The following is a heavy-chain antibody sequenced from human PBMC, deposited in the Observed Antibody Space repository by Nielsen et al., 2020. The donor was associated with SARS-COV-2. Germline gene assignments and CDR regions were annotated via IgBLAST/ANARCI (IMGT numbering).Heavy chain of an antibody. J-gene: IGHJ6*02. CDR2: ISWNSGSI. CDR1: GFTFDDYA. Sequence: SLKISCAASGFTFDDYAMHWVRQAPGKGLEWVSGISWNSGSIGYADSVKGRFTISRDNAKNSLYLQMNSLRAEDTALYYCATGPDYYYYGMDVWGQGTTVTVSS. V-gene: IGHV3-9*01. CDR3: ATGPDYYYYGMDV. D-gene: IGHD1-14*01.